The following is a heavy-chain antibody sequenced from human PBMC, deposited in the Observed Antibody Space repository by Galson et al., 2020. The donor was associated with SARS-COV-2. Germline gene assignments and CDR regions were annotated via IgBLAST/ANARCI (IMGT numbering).Heavy chain of an antibody. CDR3: ARQGWLRGKFDY. CDR1: GGSISSGSYY. D-gene: IGHD5-12*01. Sequence: SETLSLTCTVSGGSISSGSYYWSWIRQPAGKGLEWIGRIYTSGSTNYNPSLKSRVTISVDTSKNQFSLKLSSVTAADTAVYYCARQGWLRGKFDYWGQGTLVTVSS. J-gene: IGHJ4*02. CDR2: IYTSGST. V-gene: IGHV4-61*02.